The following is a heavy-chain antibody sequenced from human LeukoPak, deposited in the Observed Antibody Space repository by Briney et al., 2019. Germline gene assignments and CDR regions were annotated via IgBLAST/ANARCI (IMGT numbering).Heavy chain of an antibody. J-gene: IGHJ5*02. CDR1: GVSISSSNSY. Sequence: SETLSLTCTVSGVSISSSNSYWGWIRQPPGKGLEWIGSIYYSGNTYYNASLKSQVSISIDTSKNRFSLKLSSVTAADTAVYYCARHVRLAAAGTGWFDPWGQGTLVTVSS. CDR3: ARHVRLAAAGTGWFDP. V-gene: IGHV4-39*01. CDR2: IYYSGNT. D-gene: IGHD6-13*01.